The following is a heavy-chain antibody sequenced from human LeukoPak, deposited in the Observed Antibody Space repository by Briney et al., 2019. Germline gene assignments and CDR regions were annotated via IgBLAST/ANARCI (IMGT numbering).Heavy chain of an antibody. CDR3: ARVQLERSGEPFDY. J-gene: IGHJ4*02. CDR2: ISSYNGNT. CDR1: GYTFSSDG. V-gene: IGHV1-18*01. D-gene: IGHD1-1*01. Sequence: ASVEVSCKASGYTFSSDGISWVRQAPGQGLEWMGWISSYNGNTKYAEKLQGRVTMTTDTSTSTAYMELRSLRSDDTAVYYCARVQLERSGEPFDYWGQGTLVTVSS.